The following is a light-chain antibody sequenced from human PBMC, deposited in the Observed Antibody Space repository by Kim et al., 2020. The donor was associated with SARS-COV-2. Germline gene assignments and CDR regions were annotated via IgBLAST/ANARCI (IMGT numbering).Light chain of an antibody. Sequence: SVVERVTITCRARQNIITWLAWYQQKPGRAPQLLIFAASSLQSRVPPWCSGSRSATAVSITIARLQPDDAATSYCRQANSCPPLTFGQGTKVDIK. CDR2: AAS. CDR3: RQANSCPPLT. CDR1: QNIITW. J-gene: IGKJ1*01. V-gene: IGKV1-12*01.